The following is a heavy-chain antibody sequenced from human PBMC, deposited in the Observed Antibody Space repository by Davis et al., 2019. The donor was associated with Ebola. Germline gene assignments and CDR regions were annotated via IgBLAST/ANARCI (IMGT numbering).Heavy chain of an antibody. CDR1: GYTFTNYA. D-gene: IGHD6-13*01. CDR2: INVGDGNI. Sequence: VSCKASGYTFTNYAIHWVRQAPGQRLEWMGWINVGDGNIIYSQKFQGRVTMTWNTSVSTAYMELSSLRSEDTAVYFCARSPRIAPAGTHWGQGTPVSVSS. CDR3: ARSPRIAPAGTH. V-gene: IGHV1-3*01. J-gene: IGHJ4*02.